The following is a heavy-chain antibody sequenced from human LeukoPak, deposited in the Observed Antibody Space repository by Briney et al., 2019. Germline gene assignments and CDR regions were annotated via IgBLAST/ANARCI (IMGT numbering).Heavy chain of an antibody. V-gene: IGHV1-18*01. Sequence: GASVKVSCKASGYTFTSYGISWVRQAPGQGLEWKGWISAYNGNTNYAQKLQGRVTMTTDTSTSTAYMELRSLRSDDTAVYYCARENDSSGWYWFDPWGQGTLVTVSS. CDR3: ARENDSSGWYWFDP. CDR2: ISAYNGNT. D-gene: IGHD6-19*01. J-gene: IGHJ5*02. CDR1: GYTFTSYG.